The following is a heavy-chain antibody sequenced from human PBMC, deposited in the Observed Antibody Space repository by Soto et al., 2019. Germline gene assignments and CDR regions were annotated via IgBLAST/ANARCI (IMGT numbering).Heavy chain of an antibody. J-gene: IGHJ6*02. CDR2: IKSKTDGGTT. D-gene: IGHD4-4*01. V-gene: IGHV3-15*07. CDR1: GFTFSNAW. Sequence: GGSLRLSCAASGFTFSNAWMNWVRQAPGKGLEWVGRIKSKTDGGTTDYAAPVKGRFTISRDDSKNTLYLQMNSLKTEDTAVYYCTTNDYSNSPLYYYYYGMDVWGQGTTVTVSS. CDR3: TTNDYSNSPLYYYYYGMDV.